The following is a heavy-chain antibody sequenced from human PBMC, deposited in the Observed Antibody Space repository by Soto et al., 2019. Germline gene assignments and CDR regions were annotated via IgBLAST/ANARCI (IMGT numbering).Heavy chain of an antibody. CDR1: GYSFTSYF. Sequence: QVQLVQSGAEVKKPGASVKISCKASGYSFTSYFMHWLRQAPGQGPEWMGIIDPDGGSTSYAQKFQGRVTMTTDTSTSTVYVELSSLRSEDTAVYYCASLIGVDTLRDYWGQGTLVTVSS. J-gene: IGHJ4*02. D-gene: IGHD3-3*01. CDR3: ASLIGVDTLRDY. V-gene: IGHV1-46*01. CDR2: IDPDGGST.